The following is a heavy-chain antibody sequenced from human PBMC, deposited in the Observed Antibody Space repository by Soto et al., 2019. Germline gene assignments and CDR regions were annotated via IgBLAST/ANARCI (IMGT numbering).Heavy chain of an antibody. CDR1: GYSFTSYW. J-gene: IGHJ5*02. Sequence: PGESLKISCKGSGYSFTSYWISWVRQMPGKGLEWMGRIDPSDSYTNYSPSFQGHVTISADKSISTAYPQWSSLKASDSAMYYCASHSGRYCTNGVCSNWFDAWGQGTLVTVSS. D-gene: IGHD2-8*01. CDR2: IDPSDSYT. V-gene: IGHV5-10-1*01. CDR3: ASHSGRYCTNGVCSNWFDA.